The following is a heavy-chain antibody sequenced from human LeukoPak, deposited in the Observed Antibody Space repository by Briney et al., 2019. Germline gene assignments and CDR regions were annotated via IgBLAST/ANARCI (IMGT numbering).Heavy chain of an antibody. D-gene: IGHD2/OR15-2a*01. CDR2: IYYSGST. CDR1: GGSISSSSYY. J-gene: IGHJ4*02. CDR3: ARHVCSTILRPHRQYYFDY. Sequence: SGTLSLTCTVSGGSISSSSYYWGWIRQPPGKGLEWIGSIYYSGSTYYNPSLKSRVTISVDTSKNQFSLKLSSVTAADTAVYYCARHVCSTILRPHRQYYFDYWGQGTLVTVSS. V-gene: IGHV4-39*01.